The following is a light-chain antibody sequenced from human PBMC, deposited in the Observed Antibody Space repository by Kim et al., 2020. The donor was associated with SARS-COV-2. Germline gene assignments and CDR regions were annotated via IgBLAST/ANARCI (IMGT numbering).Light chain of an antibody. V-gene: IGLV5-45*02. Sequence: QPVLTQPSSLSASPGASASLTCTVRSGINVGTYRIYWYQQKPGSLPQYLLRYKSDSDKQQGSGVPSRFSGSKDASANAGILLISGLQSEDEADYYCMIWNSSASVFGRGPQLTVL. CDR3: MIWNSSASV. CDR1: SGINVGTYR. CDR2: YKSDSDK. J-gene: IGLJ2*01.